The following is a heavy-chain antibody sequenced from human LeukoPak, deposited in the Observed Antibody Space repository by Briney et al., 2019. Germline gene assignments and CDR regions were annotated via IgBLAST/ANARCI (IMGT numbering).Heavy chain of an antibody. J-gene: IGHJ4*02. CDR3: ASEYSYGLSRGDY. V-gene: IGHV4-61*02. Sequence: SETLSPTCTVSGNSISSGDYYWSWIRQPAGKGLEWIGRIYTSGSTTYNPSLKSRVTISGDTSENQFSLKLSSVTAADTAVYYCASEYSYGLSRGDYWGQGTLVTVSS. D-gene: IGHD5-18*01. CDR2: IYTSGST. CDR1: GNSISSGDYY.